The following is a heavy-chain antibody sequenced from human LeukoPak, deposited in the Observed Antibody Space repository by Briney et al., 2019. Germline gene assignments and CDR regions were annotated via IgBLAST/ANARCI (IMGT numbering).Heavy chain of an antibody. Sequence: GGSLRLSCAASGFTFSSYAMSWVRQAPGKGLEWVSAISGSGGSTYYPDSVKGRFTISRDNSKNTLYLQMNSLRAEDTAVYYCAKRRGLELLYYYYMDVWGKGTTVTVSS. CDR2: ISGSGGST. D-gene: IGHD1-7*01. CDR3: AKRRGLELLYYYYMDV. J-gene: IGHJ6*03. CDR1: GFTFSSYA. V-gene: IGHV3-23*01.